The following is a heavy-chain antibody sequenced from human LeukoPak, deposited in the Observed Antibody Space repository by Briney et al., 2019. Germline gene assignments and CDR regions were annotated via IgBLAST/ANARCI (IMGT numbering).Heavy chain of an antibody. V-gene: IGHV1-3*01. Sequence: ASVTVSCKASGYTFTSYAMHWVRQAPGQRLEWMGWINAGNGNTKYSQKFQGRVTITRDTSASTAYMELSSLRSEDTAVYYCARADILTGAFDYWGQGTLVTVSS. D-gene: IGHD3-9*01. CDR2: INAGNGNT. CDR1: GYTFTSYA. CDR3: ARADILTGAFDY. J-gene: IGHJ4*02.